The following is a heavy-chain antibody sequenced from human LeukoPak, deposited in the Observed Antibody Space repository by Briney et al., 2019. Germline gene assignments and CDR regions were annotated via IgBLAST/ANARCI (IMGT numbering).Heavy chain of an antibody. CDR3: AKGYSMVRGVMMPTSGPSEDAFDI. CDR1: GFTVSNKY. Sequence: GGSLRLSCAASGFTVSNKYMTWVRQAPGKGLEWVAFIRYDGSNKYYADSVKGRFTISRDNSKNTLYLQMNSLRAEDTAVYYCAKGYSMVRGVMMPTSGPSEDAFDIWGQGTMVTVSS. V-gene: IGHV3-30*02. J-gene: IGHJ3*02. D-gene: IGHD3-10*01. CDR2: IRYDGSNK.